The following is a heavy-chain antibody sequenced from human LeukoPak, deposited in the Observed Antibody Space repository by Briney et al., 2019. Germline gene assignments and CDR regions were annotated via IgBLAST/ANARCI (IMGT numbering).Heavy chain of an antibody. J-gene: IGHJ4*02. V-gene: IGHV4-34*01. CDR1: GGSFSGYY. Sequence: SETPSLTCAVYGGSFSGYYWSWIRQPPGKGLEWIGEINHSGSTNYNPSLKSRVTISVDTSKNQFSLKLSSVTAADTAVYYCASSPIVVVVAAHYYFDYWGQGTLVTVSS. CDR2: INHSGST. D-gene: IGHD2-15*01. CDR3: ASSPIVVVVAAHYYFDY.